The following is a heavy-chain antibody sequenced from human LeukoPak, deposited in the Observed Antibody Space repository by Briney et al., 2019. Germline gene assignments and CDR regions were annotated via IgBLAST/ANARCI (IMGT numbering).Heavy chain of an antibody. J-gene: IGHJ4*02. V-gene: IGHV3-73*01. D-gene: IGHD3-22*01. CDR3: TGDNFDSSVKFDY. CDR1: GFTFSLYW. Sequence: GGSLRLSCAASGFTFSLYWMNWVRRAPGKGLEWVGRIRSKANNYATAYAASVKGRFTISRDDSKNTAYLQMNSLKTEDTAVYYCTGDNFDSSVKFDYWGQGTLVTVSS. CDR2: IRSKANNYAT.